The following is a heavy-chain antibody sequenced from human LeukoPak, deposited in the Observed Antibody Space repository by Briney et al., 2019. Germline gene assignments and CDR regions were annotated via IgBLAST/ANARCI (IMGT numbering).Heavy chain of an antibody. Sequence: SVKVSCKASGGTFSSYAISWVRQAPGQGLEWMGGIIPIFGTANYAQKFQGRGTITADESTSTAYMEPSSLRSEDTAVYYCASGQTMVRGVRYYMDVWGKGTTVTISS. J-gene: IGHJ6*03. CDR2: IIPIFGTA. V-gene: IGHV1-69*13. D-gene: IGHD3-10*01. CDR3: ASGQTMVRGVRYYMDV. CDR1: GGTFSSYA.